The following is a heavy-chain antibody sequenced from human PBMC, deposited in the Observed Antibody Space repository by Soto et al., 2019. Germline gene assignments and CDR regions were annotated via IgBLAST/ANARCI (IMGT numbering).Heavy chain of an antibody. D-gene: IGHD1-26*01. V-gene: IGHV3-74*01. CDR2: INSDGSST. CDR3: ARYASFSATSYWYYGMDV. J-gene: IGHJ6*02. CDR1: GFTFSSYW. Sequence: GGSLRLSCAASGFTFSSYWMHWVRQAPGKGLVWVSRINSDGSSTSYADSVKGRFTISRDNAKNTLCLQMNSLRAEDTAVYYCARYASFSATSYWYYGMDVWGQGTTVTVSS.